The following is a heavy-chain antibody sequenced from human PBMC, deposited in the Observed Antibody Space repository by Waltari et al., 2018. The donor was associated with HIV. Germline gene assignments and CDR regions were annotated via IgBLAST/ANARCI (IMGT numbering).Heavy chain of an antibody. V-gene: IGHV3-30*04. Sequence: QVQLVESGGGVVQPGRSLRLSCAASGFTFNNYSMHWVRQAPGKGLEWVAVISNDGSNKYYADSVKGRFTISRDNSKNTLYLQMNSLRAEDTAVYYCARDRVQLWLPEGRYFDYWGQGTLVTVSS. J-gene: IGHJ4*02. CDR2: ISNDGSNK. D-gene: IGHD5-18*01. CDR1: GFTFNNYS. CDR3: ARDRVQLWLPEGRYFDY.